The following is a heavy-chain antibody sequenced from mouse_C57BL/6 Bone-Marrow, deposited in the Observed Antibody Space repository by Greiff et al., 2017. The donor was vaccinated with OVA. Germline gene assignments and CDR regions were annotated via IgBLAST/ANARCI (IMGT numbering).Heavy chain of an antibody. CDR3: VRNYYDYDDWYFDV. J-gene: IGHJ1*03. CDR2: IRSKSNNYAT. V-gene: IGHV10-1*01. D-gene: IGHD2-4*01. CDR1: GFSFNTYA. Sequence: EVMLVESGGGLVQPKGSLKLSCAASGFSFNTYAMNWVRQAPGKGLEWVARIRSKSNNYATYYADSVKDRFTISRDDSESMLYLQMNNLKTEDTAMYYCVRNYYDYDDWYFDVWGTGTTVTVSS.